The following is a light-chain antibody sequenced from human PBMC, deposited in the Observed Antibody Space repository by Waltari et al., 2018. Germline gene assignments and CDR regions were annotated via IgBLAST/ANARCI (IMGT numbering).Light chain of an antibody. V-gene: IGLV2-23*02. CDR3: CSYAGSSTVV. J-gene: IGLJ2*01. Sequence: QSALTQPASVSGSPGPSLTLSCTGTSSDVGGYNLVSWYQQHPGKAPKLMIYEVSKRPSGVSNRFSGSKSGNTASLTISGLQAEDEADYYCCSYAGSSTVVFGGGTKLTVL. CDR2: EVS. CDR1: SSDVGGYNL.